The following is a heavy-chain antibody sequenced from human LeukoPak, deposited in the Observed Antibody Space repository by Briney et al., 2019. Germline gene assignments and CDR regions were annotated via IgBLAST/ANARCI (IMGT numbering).Heavy chain of an antibody. CDR3: AKILPGSQSGY. CDR1: GFTFTDYA. CDR2: ISANGAIT. V-gene: IGHV3-23*01. D-gene: IGHD1-26*01. J-gene: IGHJ4*02. Sequence: GGSLRLSCAASGFTFTDYAMTWVRQAPGKGLEWVSSISANGAITVYSDSVKGRFTISRDNSKNTLYLQMNSLRAEDTAFYYCAKILPGSQSGYWGQGTLVTVSS.